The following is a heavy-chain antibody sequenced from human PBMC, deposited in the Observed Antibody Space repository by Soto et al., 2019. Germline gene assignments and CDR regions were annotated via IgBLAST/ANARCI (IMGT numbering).Heavy chain of an antibody. CDR3: VIGRYYDSSGYYFYYYGMDV. Sequence: GGSLRLSCSASGFTFSSYAMHWVRQAPGKGLEYVSAISSNGGSTYYADSVKGRFTISRDNSKNTLYLQMSSLRAEDTAVYYCVIGRYYDSSGYYFYYYGMDVWGQGTTVTVS. CDR1: GFTFSSYA. V-gene: IGHV3-64D*06. CDR2: ISSNGGST. D-gene: IGHD3-22*01. J-gene: IGHJ6*02.